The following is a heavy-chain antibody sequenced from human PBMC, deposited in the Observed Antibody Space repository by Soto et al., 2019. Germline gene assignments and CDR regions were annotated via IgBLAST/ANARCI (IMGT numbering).Heavy chain of an antibody. J-gene: IGHJ6*03. Sequence: PSQTLSLTCAISGDSVSRDRSAWNWKKQSPSRGLEWLGRTYYRSKWYIDYAVSMNGRITINPDTSKNQFSLQLNSVTPEDTAVYYCARGEATMVRGVSPYYYYYMDVWGKGTTVTVSS. CDR2: TYYRSKWYI. CDR3: ARGEATMVRGVSPYYYYYMDV. CDR1: GDSVSRDRSA. D-gene: IGHD3-10*01. V-gene: IGHV6-1*01.